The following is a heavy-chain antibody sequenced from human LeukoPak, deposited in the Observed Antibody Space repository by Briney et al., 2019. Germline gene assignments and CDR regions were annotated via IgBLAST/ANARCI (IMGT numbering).Heavy chain of an antibody. D-gene: IGHD6-13*01. J-gene: IGHJ4*02. CDR2: INTNTGNP. CDR1: GYTFTSYA. Sequence: APVKVSCKASGYTFTSYAMNWVRQAPGQGLEWMGWINTNTGNPTYAQGFTGRFVFSLDTSVSTAYLQISGLKAEDTAVYYCARVVYEYSSSWPNDYWGQGTLVTVSS. V-gene: IGHV7-4-1*02. CDR3: ARVVYEYSSSWPNDY.